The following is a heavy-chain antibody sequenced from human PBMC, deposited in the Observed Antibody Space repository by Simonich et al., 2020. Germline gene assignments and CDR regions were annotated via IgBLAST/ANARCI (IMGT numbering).Heavy chain of an antibody. CDR3: ARVPGINYYYGMDV. V-gene: IGHV1-2*06. CDR1: GYTFTGYY. J-gene: IGHJ6*02. Sequence: GAEVKKPGASVKVSCKASGYTFTGYYMHWVRQAPGQGLEWMGRINPNSGGTNYAQKFQGRVTMTRDTSISTAYMELSRLRSDDTAVYYCARVPGINYYYGMDVWGQGTTVTVSS. D-gene: IGHD3-10*01. CDR2: INPNSGGT.